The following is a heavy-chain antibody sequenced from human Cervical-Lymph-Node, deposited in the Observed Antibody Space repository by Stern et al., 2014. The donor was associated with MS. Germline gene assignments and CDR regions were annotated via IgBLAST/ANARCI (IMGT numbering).Heavy chain of an antibody. CDR3: ARGRGGNYRYYFDY. D-gene: IGHD4-23*01. CDR1: GFTFSSYS. CDR2: NSRGGSYI. Sequence: EVQLVESGGGLVKPGGSLRLSCAASGFTFSSYSMNWVRQAPGQGLEWVASNSRGGSYIYYADSLKGQFTISRDNAKNSLYLQMNSLRAEDTAVYYCARGRGGNYRYYFDYWGQGTLVTVSS. J-gene: IGHJ4*02. V-gene: IGHV3-21*01.